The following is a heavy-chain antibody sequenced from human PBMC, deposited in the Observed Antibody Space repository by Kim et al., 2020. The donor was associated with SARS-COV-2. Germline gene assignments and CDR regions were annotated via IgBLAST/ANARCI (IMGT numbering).Heavy chain of an antibody. D-gene: IGHD3-3*01. J-gene: IGHJ5*02. V-gene: IGHV3-74*01. CDR3: ARDRIFGVVRFSGLTFDP. Sequence: KGRFTISRDNAKNTLYLQMNSLRAEDTAVYYCARDRIFGVVRFSGLTFDPWGQGTLVTVSS.